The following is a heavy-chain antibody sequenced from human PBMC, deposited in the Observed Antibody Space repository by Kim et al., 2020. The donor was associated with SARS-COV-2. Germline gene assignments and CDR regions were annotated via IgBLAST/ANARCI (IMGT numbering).Heavy chain of an antibody. CDR2: IKQDGSEK. V-gene: IGHV3-7*03. Sequence: GGSLRLSCAASGFTFSSYWMSWVRQAPGKGLEWVANIKQDGSEKYYVDSVKGRFTISRDNAKNSLYLQMNSLRAEDTAVYYCARAETTYYYDSSGYYYVWRYFDLWGRGTLVTVSS. CDR3: ARAETTYYYDSSGYYYVWRYFDL. CDR1: GFTFSSYW. J-gene: IGHJ2*01. D-gene: IGHD3-22*01.